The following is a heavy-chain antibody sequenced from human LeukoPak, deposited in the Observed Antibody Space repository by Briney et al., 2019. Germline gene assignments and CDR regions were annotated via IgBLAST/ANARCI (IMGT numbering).Heavy chain of an antibody. CDR1: GGSISSYY. D-gene: IGHD6-13*01. J-gene: IGHJ5*02. CDR2: IYYSGST. CDR3: ARLSQGIAAAGGWFDP. Sequence: TASETLSLTCTVSGGSISSYYWSWIRQPPGKGLEWIGYIYYSGSTNYNPSLKSRVTISVDTSKNQFSLKLSSVTAADTAVYYCARLSQGIAAAGGWFDPWGQGTLVTVSS. V-gene: IGHV4-59*01.